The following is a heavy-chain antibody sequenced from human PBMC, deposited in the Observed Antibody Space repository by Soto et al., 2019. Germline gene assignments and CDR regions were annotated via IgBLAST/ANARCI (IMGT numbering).Heavy chain of an antibody. Sequence: WASVKVSCKASGYTFTSYYMHWVRQAPGQGLEWMGIINPSGGRTSYAQKFQGRVTMTRDTSTSTVYMELSSLRSEDTAVYYCARDSTTMIVDYWGQGTLVTVSS. CDR2: INPSGGRT. J-gene: IGHJ4*02. V-gene: IGHV1-46*01. CDR3: ARDSTTMIVDY. CDR1: GYTFTSYY. D-gene: IGHD3-22*01.